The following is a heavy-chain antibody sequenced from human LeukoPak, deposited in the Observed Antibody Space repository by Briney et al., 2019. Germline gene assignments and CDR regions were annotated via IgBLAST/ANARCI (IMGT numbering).Heavy chain of an antibody. V-gene: IGHV4-4*07. Sequence: SETLPLTCTVSGGSISDYYWSWIRQPAGKGLEWIGRIYTGGSTNYNPSLKSRVTMSVDTSKNQFSLKLNSVTAADTAVYYCARTDSSNWYGVLVYWGQGTLVTVSS. D-gene: IGHD6-13*01. J-gene: IGHJ4*02. CDR2: IYTGGST. CDR1: GGSISDYY. CDR3: ARTDSSNWYGVLVY.